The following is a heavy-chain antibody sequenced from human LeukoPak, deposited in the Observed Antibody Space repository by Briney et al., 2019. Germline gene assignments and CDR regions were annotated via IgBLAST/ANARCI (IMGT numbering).Heavy chain of an antibody. CDR3: AKDWGIARNDYGDYPFSY. J-gene: IGHJ4*02. CDR1: GFTFSSYA. D-gene: IGHD4-17*01. Sequence: GGSLRLSCAASGFTFSSYAMSGVRQAPGKGLEWVSAISGSGGSTYYADSVKGRFTISRDNSKNTLYLQMNSLRAEDTAVYYCAKDWGIARNDYGDYPFSYWGQGTLVTVSS. V-gene: IGHV3-23*01. CDR2: ISGSGGST.